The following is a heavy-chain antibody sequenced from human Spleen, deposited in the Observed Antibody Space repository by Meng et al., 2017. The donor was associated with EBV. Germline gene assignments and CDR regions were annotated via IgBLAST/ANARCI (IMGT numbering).Heavy chain of an antibody. D-gene: IGHD5-12*01. CDR3: AREGGGYDAYYFDS. Sequence: QVQLVQSGAEVKTPGASVKVSCKASGYTFTSYSIHWVRQAPGQGLEWMGMINPSGGSTGYAQKFQDRVTLTRDTSTSTVHMELRSLRSEDTAVYYCAREGGGYDAYYFDSWGQGTLVTVSS. J-gene: IGHJ4*02. CDR2: INPSGGST. V-gene: IGHV1-46*01. CDR1: GYTFTSYS.